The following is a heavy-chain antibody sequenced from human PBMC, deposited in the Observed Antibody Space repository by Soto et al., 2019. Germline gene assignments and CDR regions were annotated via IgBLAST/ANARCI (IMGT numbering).Heavy chain of an antibody. V-gene: IGHV4-30-4*01. D-gene: IGHD5-18*01. Sequence: QVQLQESGPGLVKPSQTLSLTCTVSGGSISSGDYYWSWIRQPPGKGLERNGYIYYSGSTYYNPSIKSRVTISVDTSKNPFSLKLSSVTAADTAVYSCARAEYSYYLDYWGQGTLVAVSS. J-gene: IGHJ4*02. CDR1: GGSISSGDYY. CDR3: ARAEYSYYLDY. CDR2: IYYSGST.